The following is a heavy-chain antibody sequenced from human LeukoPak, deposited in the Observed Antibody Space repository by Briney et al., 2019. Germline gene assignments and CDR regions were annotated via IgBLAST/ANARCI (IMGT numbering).Heavy chain of an antibody. CDR3: AKGGKWDVTPFDY. J-gene: IGHJ4*02. V-gene: IGHV3-30*04. Sequence: GRSLRLSCAASGFTFSSYAMHWVRQAPGKGLEWVAVISYDGSNKYYADSVKGRFTISRDNSKNTLYLQMNSLRAEDTAVYYCAKGGKWDVTPFDYWGQGTLVTVSS. D-gene: IGHD1-26*01. CDR1: GFTFSSYA. CDR2: ISYDGSNK.